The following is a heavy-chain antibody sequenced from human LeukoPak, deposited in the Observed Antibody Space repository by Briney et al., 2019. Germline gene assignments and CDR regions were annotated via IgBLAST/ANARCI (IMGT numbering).Heavy chain of an antibody. D-gene: IGHD3-3*01. CDR1: GFTLGDYA. J-gene: IGHJ3*02. V-gene: IGHV3-49*03. Sequence: GGSLRLSCTASGFTLGDYAMSWFRQAPGKGLEWVGFIRSKAYGGTTEYAASVKGRFTISRDDSKSIAYLQMNSLKTEDTAVYYCTRGPIDDFWSGYPGPGAFDIWGQGTMVTVSS. CDR3: TRGPIDDFWSGYPGPGAFDI. CDR2: IRSKAYGGTT.